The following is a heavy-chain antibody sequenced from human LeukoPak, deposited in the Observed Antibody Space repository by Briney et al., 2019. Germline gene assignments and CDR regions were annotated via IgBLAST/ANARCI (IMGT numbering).Heavy chain of an antibody. Sequence: GGSLRLSCAASGFTFDDYAMHWVRQAPGKGLEWVSGISWNSGSIGYADSVKGRFTISRDNAKNSLYLQMNRLKTEDTAVYYCITVGHDYGDSTFDYWGQGTLVTVSS. CDR2: ISWNSGSI. CDR1: GFTFDDYA. V-gene: IGHV3-9*01. J-gene: IGHJ4*02. CDR3: ITVGHDYGDSTFDY. D-gene: IGHD4-17*01.